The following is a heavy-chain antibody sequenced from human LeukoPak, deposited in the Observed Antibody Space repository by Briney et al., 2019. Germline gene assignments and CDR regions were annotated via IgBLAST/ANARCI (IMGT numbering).Heavy chain of an antibody. V-gene: IGHV3-23*01. CDR1: GFTFSSYA. J-gene: IGHJ4*02. CDR2: ISGSGGST. D-gene: IGHD3-10*01. Sequence: GGSLRLSCAASGFTFSSYAMSWVRQAPGKGLEWVSAISGSGGSTYYADSVKGRFTISRDNSKNTLYLQMNSLRAEDTAVYYCAKDLSWNYYGSGILDYWGQGTLVTVSS. CDR3: AKDLSWNYYGSGILDY.